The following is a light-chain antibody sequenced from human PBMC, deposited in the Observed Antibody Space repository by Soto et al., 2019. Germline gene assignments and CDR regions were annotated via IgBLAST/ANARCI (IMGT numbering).Light chain of an antibody. V-gene: IGKV3-11*01. Sequence: IVLTQSPVTLALSPGERAVLSCRASQSVGTSLAWYQHKPGQAPRLFIYDASKRAPGIPARFSGSGSGTDFTLTISSLEPEDFAVYYCQVRDVWPSFSQGTKVDIK. J-gene: IGKJ1*01. CDR1: QSVGTS. CDR3: QVRDVWPS. CDR2: DAS.